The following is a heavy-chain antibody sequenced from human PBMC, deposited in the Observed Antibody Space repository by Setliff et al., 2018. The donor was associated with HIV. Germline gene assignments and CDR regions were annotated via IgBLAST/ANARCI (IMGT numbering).Heavy chain of an antibody. CDR1: GGTIASGGHY. V-gene: IGHV4-31*03. D-gene: IGHD3-16*01. Sequence: SETLSLTCTVSGGTIASGGHYWSWIRQPPGKGLEWIGYIYYSGSTYYNPSLKSRVTISVDTSKNQFSLKLNSVTAADTAVYYCARVPLSSPSRPGGYFDYWGQGTLVTVSS. CDR3: ARVPLSSPSRPGGYFDY. J-gene: IGHJ4*02. CDR2: IYYSGST.